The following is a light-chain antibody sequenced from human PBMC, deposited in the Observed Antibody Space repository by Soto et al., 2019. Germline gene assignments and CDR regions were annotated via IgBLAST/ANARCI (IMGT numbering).Light chain of an antibody. V-gene: IGKV1-39*01. CDR2: GAS. CDR3: QQSDSVPLT. Sequence: DIQMTQSPSSLSASIGDRVTITCRASENIRQHLNWYQQKPGKAPKLLIYGASTLQGGVPSRFSGSGSGTNFNLTISSLQPEDFATYSCQQSDSVPLTFGGGTKVEIK. J-gene: IGKJ4*01. CDR1: ENIRQH.